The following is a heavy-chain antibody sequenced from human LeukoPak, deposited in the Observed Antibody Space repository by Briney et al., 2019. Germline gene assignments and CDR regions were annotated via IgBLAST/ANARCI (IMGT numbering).Heavy chain of an antibody. V-gene: IGHV3-7*01. Sequence: PGGSLRLSCAASEFTFSSYWMSWVRQAPGKGLEWVANIKQDGSEKYYVDSVKGRFTISRDNAKNSLYLQMNSLRVEDTAVYYCARDFDDVNSNYYYIPEYWGQGVLVTVSS. D-gene: IGHD3-22*01. J-gene: IGHJ4*02. CDR3: ARDFDDVNSNYYYIPEY. CDR2: IKQDGSEK. CDR1: EFTFSSYW.